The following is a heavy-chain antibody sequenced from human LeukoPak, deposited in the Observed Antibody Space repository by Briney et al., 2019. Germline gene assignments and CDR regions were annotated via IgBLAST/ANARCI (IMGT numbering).Heavy chain of an antibody. CDR3: ARVRLQYSYGYDY. J-gene: IGHJ4*02. D-gene: IGHD5-18*01. CDR1: RFTFSDFY. CDR2: ISSTGSYT. Sequence: GGSLRLSCAASRFTFSDFYMSWIRQAPGKGLEWVSYISSTGSYTDYADSVKGRFTISRDNAKNSLYLQMNSLRAEDTAVYYCARVRLQYSYGYDYWGQGTLVTVSS. V-gene: IGHV3-11*03.